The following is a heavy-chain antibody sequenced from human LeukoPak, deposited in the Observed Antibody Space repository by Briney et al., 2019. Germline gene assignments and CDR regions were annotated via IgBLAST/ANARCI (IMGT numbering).Heavy chain of an antibody. D-gene: IGHD3-3*02. Sequence: GGSLRLSCAGSGFTFSTYAMSWVRQAPGKGREWVSGVSVSGDRTYYADSVKGRFTISRDNSKNTLYLQMNSLRDEDTAVYYCAKDFSRYFSWGEGTLVAVSS. CDR1: GFTFSTYA. CDR3: AKDFSRYFS. V-gene: IGHV3-23*01. CDR2: VSVSGDRT. J-gene: IGHJ5*02.